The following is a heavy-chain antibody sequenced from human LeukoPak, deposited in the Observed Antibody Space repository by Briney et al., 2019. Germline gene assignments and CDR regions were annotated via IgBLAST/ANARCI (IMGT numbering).Heavy chain of an antibody. CDR2: ISSSSSTI. Sequence: GGSLRLSCAASGFTFNSYNMNWVRQAPGKGLEWVSYISSSSSTIYYADSVKGRFTISRDSAKTSLFLQMNSLRDEDTAVYYCARAYSSSSGRDAFDSWGLGTLVAVSS. CDR3: ARAYSSSSGRDAFDS. D-gene: IGHD6-6*01. J-gene: IGHJ3*02. V-gene: IGHV3-48*02. CDR1: GFTFNSYN.